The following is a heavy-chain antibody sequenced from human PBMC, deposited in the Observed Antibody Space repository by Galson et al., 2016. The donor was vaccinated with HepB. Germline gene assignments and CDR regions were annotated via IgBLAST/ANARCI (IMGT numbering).Heavy chain of an antibody. D-gene: IGHD3-16*01. J-gene: IGHJ4*02. CDR2: ISSGGDYI. Sequence: EWVSSISSGGDYIYYADSVNGRFTISRDNAKDSLFLQANSLRAEDTAVYYCARCTTPSCVTAGAYAYWGQGTLVTVSA. CDR3: ARCTTPSCVTAGAYAY. V-gene: IGHV3-21*01.